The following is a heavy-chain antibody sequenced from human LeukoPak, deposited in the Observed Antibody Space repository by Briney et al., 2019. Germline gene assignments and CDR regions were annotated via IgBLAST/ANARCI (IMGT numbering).Heavy chain of an antibody. V-gene: IGHV1-2*02. D-gene: IGHD3-9*01. CDR3: ARAYYDILTGYPPHFDY. Sequence: ASVKVSCKASGYTFTDYYFHWVRQAPGQGLEWMGWINPNSGGTNYAQKFQGRVTMTRDTSISTAYMELSRLRSDDTAVYYCARAYYDILTGYPPHFDYWGQGTLVTVSS. CDR1: GYTFTDYY. J-gene: IGHJ4*02. CDR2: INPNSGGT.